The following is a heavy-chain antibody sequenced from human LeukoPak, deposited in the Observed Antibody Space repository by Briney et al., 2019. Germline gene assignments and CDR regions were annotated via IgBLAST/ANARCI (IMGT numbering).Heavy chain of an antibody. CDR2: ISGSGGTT. D-gene: IGHD5-24*01. J-gene: IGHJ3*01. V-gene: IGHV3-23*01. CDR1: GFNFSTFD. CDR3: AKDIQLSA. Sequence: GGSLRLSCATSGFNFSTFDMSWVRQAPGKGLEWVSSISGSGGTTYYADSVRGRFPVSRDNSKNTLYLHMNSLRAEDTAVYYCAKDIQLSAWGLGTMVTVSS.